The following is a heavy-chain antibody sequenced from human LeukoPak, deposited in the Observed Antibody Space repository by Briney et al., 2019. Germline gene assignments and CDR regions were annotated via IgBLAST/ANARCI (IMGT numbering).Heavy chain of an antibody. CDR3: AKASRADFVVVVAGFEY. D-gene: IGHD2-15*01. CDR2: IWFDGSNK. J-gene: IGHJ4*02. V-gene: IGHV3-33*06. CDR1: GFTLSRYG. Sequence: PGRSLTLSCAASGFTLSRYGMHRVRQAPGKGLEWVAVIWFDGSNKHYADSVEGRFTISRDNSKNTLYLQMNSLRAEDTAVYYCAKASRADFVVVVAGFEYWGQGTLVTVSS.